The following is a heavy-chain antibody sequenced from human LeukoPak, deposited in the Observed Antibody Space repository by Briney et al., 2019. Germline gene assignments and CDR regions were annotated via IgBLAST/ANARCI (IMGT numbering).Heavy chain of an antibody. CDR3: AKRDEMRITMIVVVSFDY. J-gene: IGHJ4*02. D-gene: IGHD3-22*01. CDR2: ISSSSSYI. Sequence: GGSLRLSCAASGFTFSSYSMNWVRQAPGKGLEWVSSISSSSSYIYYADSVKGRFTISRDNSKNTLYLQMNSLRAEDTAVYYCAKRDEMRITMIVVVSFDYWGQGTLVTVSS. CDR1: GFTFSSYS. V-gene: IGHV3-21*04.